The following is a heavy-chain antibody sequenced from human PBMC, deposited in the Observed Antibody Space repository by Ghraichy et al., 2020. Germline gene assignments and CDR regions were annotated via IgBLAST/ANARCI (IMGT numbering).Heavy chain of an antibody. CDR1: GASIDAYY. CDR2: IYISGTT. Sequence: EPLSLTCAVSGASIDAYYWSWIRQPAGKGLEYIGLIYISGTTNYNPSLKSRVTMSRDTSKNQLSLRLSSVTAADTAVYFCAGGGSFFHAFDIWGQGTTVTVSS. CDR3: AGGGSFFHAFDI. D-gene: IGHD1-26*01. J-gene: IGHJ3*02. V-gene: IGHV4-4*07.